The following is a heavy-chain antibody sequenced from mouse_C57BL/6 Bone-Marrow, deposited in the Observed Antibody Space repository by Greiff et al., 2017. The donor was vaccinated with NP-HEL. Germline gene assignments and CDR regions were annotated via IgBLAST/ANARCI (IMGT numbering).Heavy chain of an antibody. CDR2: ISSGGSYT. Sequence: EVKLMESGGDLVKPGGSLKLSCAASGFTFSSYGMSWVRQTPDKRLEWVATISSGGSYTYYPDSVKGRFTISRDNAKNTLYLQMSSLKSEDTAMYYCAKPPYYYGSSPYWYFDVWGTGTTVTVSS. V-gene: IGHV5-6*01. CDR1: GFTFSSYG. CDR3: AKPPYYYGSSPYWYFDV. D-gene: IGHD1-1*01. J-gene: IGHJ1*03.